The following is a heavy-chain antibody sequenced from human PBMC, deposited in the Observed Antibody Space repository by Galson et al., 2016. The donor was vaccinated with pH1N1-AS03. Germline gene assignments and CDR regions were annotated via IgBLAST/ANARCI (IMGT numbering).Heavy chain of an antibody. J-gene: IGHJ6*02. CDR3: ARFSKARKGYLPMDV. CDR2: ISATGGA. V-gene: IGHV4-4*07. Sequence: SETLSLTCSVFGGSIGNFHWNWVRQSAGRRLEWIGRISATGGATYNPSLTGRVSMSLDTSENDVSLRINSVTAADTAIYYCARFSKARKGYLPMDVCGRGTTV. CDR1: GGSIGNFH. D-gene: IGHD2-15*01.